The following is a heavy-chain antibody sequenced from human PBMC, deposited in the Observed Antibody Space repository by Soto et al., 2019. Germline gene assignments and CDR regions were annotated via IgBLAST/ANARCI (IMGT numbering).Heavy chain of an antibody. CDR2: IYHSGST. CDR1: GGSLSSSNW. V-gene: IGHV4-4*02. D-gene: IGHD3-10*01. CDR3: ARERTYDYGSGTHGMDV. Sequence: QVQLQESGPGLVKPSGTLSLTCAVSGGSLSSSNWWRWFRQPPGKGLEWIGEIYHSGSTTYNPSLKRRVTISVDKSKTQFSLKLSSVTAAVTAVYYCARERTYDYGSGTHGMDVWGQGTTVTVSS. J-gene: IGHJ6*02.